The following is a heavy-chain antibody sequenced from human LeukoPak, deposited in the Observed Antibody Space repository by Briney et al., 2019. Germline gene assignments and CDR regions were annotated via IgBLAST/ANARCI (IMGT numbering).Heavy chain of an antibody. CDR1: GFTFSSYE. J-gene: IGHJ4*02. V-gene: IGHV3-48*03. Sequence: TGGSLMLSCAASGFTFSSYEMNWVRQAPGKGLEWVSYISSSGSTIYYADSVKGRFTISRDNAKNSLYLQMNSLRAEDTAVYYCARRYCSSTSCLFDYWGQGTLVIVSS. D-gene: IGHD2-2*01. CDR2: ISSSGSTI. CDR3: ARRYCSSTSCLFDY.